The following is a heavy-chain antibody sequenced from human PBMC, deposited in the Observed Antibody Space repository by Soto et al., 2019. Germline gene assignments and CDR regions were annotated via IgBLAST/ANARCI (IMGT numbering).Heavy chain of an antibody. CDR1: GYTFMNYG. CDR2: INTYNGQT. Sequence: QAQLVQSGAEVRKPGASVNVSCRTSGYTFMNYGVSWVRQAPGQGLVWMGWINTYNGQTNVAQNFQGRVTLSSDASARTVYMELMSLRSDDTAMYFCVRDVIWSATLIWGVVARSFDIWGQGTPVTVSS. D-gene: IGHD3-3*01. V-gene: IGHV1-18*01. J-gene: IGHJ3*02. CDR3: VRDVIWSATLIWGVVARSFDI.